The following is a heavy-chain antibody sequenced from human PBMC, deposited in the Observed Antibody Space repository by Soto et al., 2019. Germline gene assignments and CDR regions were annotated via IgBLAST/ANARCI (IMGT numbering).Heavy chain of an antibody. J-gene: IGHJ5*02. V-gene: IGHV2-5*02. CDR2: IYWDDDK. D-gene: IGHD3-10*01. Sequence: ITVKESGPTLVKPTQTLTLTFTCSGCSLSTSAVGVGWISQPQGQALEWLALIYWDDDKRYSPSLKSRLTITKDTSKTQVVLTMTNMDPVDQATYYCGYVYYNSGRWDAWGQGTLVTVSS. CDR1: GCSLSTSAVG. CDR3: GYVYYNSGRWDA.